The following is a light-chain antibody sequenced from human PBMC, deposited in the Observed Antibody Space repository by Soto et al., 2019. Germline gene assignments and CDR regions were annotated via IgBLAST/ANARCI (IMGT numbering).Light chain of an antibody. Sequence: EIGLTRSPGSLSLSPGETATLSWRASQPVNSDYLAWFQQRPGQAPRLLIFATSRRATDIPDRFSGSGSGTDFTLAIRRLEPEDFAVYYCHQFGYSPRTFGQGTKVDIK. CDR1: QPVNSDY. V-gene: IGKV3-20*01. CDR2: ATS. J-gene: IGKJ1*01. CDR3: HQFGYSPRT.